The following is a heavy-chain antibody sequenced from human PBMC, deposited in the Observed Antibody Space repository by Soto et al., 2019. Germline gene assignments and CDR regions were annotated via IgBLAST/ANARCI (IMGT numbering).Heavy chain of an antibody. Sequence: QLQLQESGPGRVKPSETLSLTCTVSGGSVSSTTHYWGWIRQPPGKGLEWIGNIDYSGSTFYNPSVESRVTMSVDTSKNQLSLHLRSMTAADTARYFCARTKDDYTIAFDHWGQGTQVTVSS. CDR3: ARTKDDYTIAFDH. D-gene: IGHD4-4*01. CDR1: GGSVSSTTHY. J-gene: IGHJ5*02. V-gene: IGHV4-39*01. CDR2: IDYSGST.